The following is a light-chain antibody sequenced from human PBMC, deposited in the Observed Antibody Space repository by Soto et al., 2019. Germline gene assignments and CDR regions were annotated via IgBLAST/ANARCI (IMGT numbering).Light chain of an antibody. Sequence: DIVLTQTPLSLSVTPGQPASIYCKSSQNLLHSDGKTYLYWYLQKPGQPPHLLMYEVSNRFSGVPERIRGSGSWTDFTLKISRVEAEDVGVYYCMQAIQFPLFTFGPGTKVDIK. CDR3: MQAIQFPLFT. CDR2: EVS. J-gene: IGKJ3*01. CDR1: QNLLHSDGKTY. V-gene: IGKV2D-29*01.